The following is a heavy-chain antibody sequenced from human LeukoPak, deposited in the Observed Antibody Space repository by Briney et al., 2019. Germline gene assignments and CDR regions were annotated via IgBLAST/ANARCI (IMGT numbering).Heavy chain of an antibody. V-gene: IGHV3-30*04. CDR3: AKGYSGYDWEEFDY. CDR2: ISYDGRNT. CDR1: GFTFSSYA. D-gene: IGHD5-12*01. J-gene: IGHJ4*02. Sequence: GGSLRLSCAASGFTFSSYAMHWVRQAPGKGLGWVAVISYDGRNTYYADSVKGRFTISRDNSKNTLYLQMNSLRAEDTAVYYCAKGYSGYDWEEFDYWGQGTLVTVSS.